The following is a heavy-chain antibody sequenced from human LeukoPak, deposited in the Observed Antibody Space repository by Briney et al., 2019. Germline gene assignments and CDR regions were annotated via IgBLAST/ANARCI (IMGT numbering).Heavy chain of an antibody. CDR2: ISGSGGST. CDR1: GFTFSSYV. J-gene: IGHJ4*02. V-gene: IGHV3-23*01. Sequence: GGSLRLSCAASGFTFSSYVMSWVRQAPGKGREWVSVISGSGGSTYYADSVKGRFTISRDNSKNTLYLQMNSPRAEDTAVYYCAKSSFCSGGSCYRFDYWGQGTLVTVSS. CDR3: AKSSFCSGGSCYRFDY. D-gene: IGHD2-15*01.